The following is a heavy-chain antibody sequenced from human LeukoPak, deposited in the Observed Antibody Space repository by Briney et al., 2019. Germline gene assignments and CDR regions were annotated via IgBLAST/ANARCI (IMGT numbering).Heavy chain of an antibody. CDR2: IYYSGST. CDR3: ARVATYYYYYYMDV. Sequence: SETLSLTCTVSGYSISSGYYWGWIRQPPGKGLEWIGSIYYSGSTYYNPSLKSRVTISVDTSKNQFSLKLSSVTAADTAVYYCARVATYYYYYYMDVWGKGTTVTVSS. V-gene: IGHV4-38-2*02. J-gene: IGHJ6*03. CDR1: GYSISSGYY.